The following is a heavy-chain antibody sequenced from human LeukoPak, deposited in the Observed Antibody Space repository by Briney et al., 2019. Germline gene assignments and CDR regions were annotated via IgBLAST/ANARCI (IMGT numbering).Heavy chain of an antibody. CDR1: GYTFTGYY. CDR3: ARGGWEATVTTGPYYYYGMDV. J-gene: IGHJ6*02. Sequence: ASVKVSCKASGYTFTGYYMHWVRQAPGQRLEWMGWINPNSGGTNYAQKFQGRVTMTRDTSISTAYMELSRLRPDDTAVYYCARGGWEATVTTGPYYYYGMDVWGQGTTVTVSS. V-gene: IGHV1-2*02. D-gene: IGHD4-17*01. CDR2: INPNSGGT.